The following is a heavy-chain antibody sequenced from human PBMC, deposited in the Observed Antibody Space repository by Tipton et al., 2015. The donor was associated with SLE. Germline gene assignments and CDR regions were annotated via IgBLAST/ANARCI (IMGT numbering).Heavy chain of an antibody. J-gene: IGHJ4*02. CDR1: GGSISSSSYY. Sequence: TLSLTCTVSGGSISSSSYYWGWIRQPPGKGLGWIGSIYYSGSTYYNPSLKSRVTISVDTSKNQFSLKLSSVTAADTAVYYCARVGVDDYTPFDYWGQGTLVTVSS. CDR2: IYYSGST. V-gene: IGHV4-39*07. D-gene: IGHD5-24*01. CDR3: ARVGVDDYTPFDY.